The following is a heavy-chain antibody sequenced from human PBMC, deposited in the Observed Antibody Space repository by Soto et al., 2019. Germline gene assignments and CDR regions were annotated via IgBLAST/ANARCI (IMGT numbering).Heavy chain of an antibody. D-gene: IGHD6-19*01. Sequence: EVQLLESGGGLVQPGGSLRLSCAASGFTFSSYAMSWVRQAPGKGLEWVSAISGSGGSTYYADSVKGRFTISRDNSKNTLYLQMNSLRAEDTAVYDCAKVYSSGWYYFDYWGQGTLVTVSS. CDR2: ISGSGGST. CDR1: GFTFSSYA. CDR3: AKVYSSGWYYFDY. J-gene: IGHJ4*02. V-gene: IGHV3-23*01.